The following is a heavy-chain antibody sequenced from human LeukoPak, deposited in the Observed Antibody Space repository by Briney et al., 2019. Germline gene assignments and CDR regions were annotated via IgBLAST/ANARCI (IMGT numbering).Heavy chain of an antibody. CDR1: GFTFSSYS. Sequence: GGSLRLSCAASGFTFSSYSMNWVRQAPEKGLEWVSYISSSSSIIYYADSVKGRFTISRDNSKNTLYLQMSSLSAEDTAVYYCARTTTPHYYGSGSHALGYWGQGTLVTVPS. V-gene: IGHV3-48*01. J-gene: IGHJ4*02. D-gene: IGHD3-10*01. CDR2: ISSSSSII. CDR3: ARTTTPHYYGSGSHALGY.